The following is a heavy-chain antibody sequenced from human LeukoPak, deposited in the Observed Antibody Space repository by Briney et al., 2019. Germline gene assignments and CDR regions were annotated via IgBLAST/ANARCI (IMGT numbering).Heavy chain of an antibody. J-gene: IGHJ4*02. V-gene: IGHV3-23*01. D-gene: IGHD3-3*01. CDR1: GFTLSSYA. Sequence: GGSLRLSCAASGFTLSSYAMSWVRQAPGKGLEWVSLISGNAGSTYYADSVKGRFTISRDITKNTLYLQMNSLRAEDTAVYYCAKDVLQFSEWLPPLGYWGQGTLVTVYS. CDR3: AKDVLQFSEWLPPLGY. CDR2: ISGNAGST.